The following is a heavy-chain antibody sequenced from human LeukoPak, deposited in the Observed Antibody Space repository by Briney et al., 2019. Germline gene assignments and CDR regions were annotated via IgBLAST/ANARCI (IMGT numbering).Heavy chain of an antibody. CDR1: GYTFTGYY. V-gene: IGHV1-2*02. D-gene: IGHD3-9*01. Sequence: ASVKVSCKASGYTFTGYYLHWVRQAPGQGLEWMGWINTDSGGTNYAQKFQARVSMTKDASISTAYMELSRLRSADTAVYYCARSPHILTGENFDYWGQGTLLTVSS. CDR3: ARSPHILTGENFDY. CDR2: INTDSGGT. J-gene: IGHJ4*02.